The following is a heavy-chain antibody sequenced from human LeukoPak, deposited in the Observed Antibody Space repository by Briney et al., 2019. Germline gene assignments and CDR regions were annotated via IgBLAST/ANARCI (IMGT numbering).Heavy chain of an antibody. CDR2: LFYSGNM. CDR3: ARENIVSTRDFDC. CDR1: GGSIYTGHYY. V-gene: IGHV4-39*07. D-gene: IGHD5/OR15-5a*01. J-gene: IGHJ4*02. Sequence: SEPLSLPCTVSGGSIYTGHYYGAWIRQPPGKGLEGIGSLFYSGNMYYSPSLKSRVTISVDTSKNQFSLNLNSVTAADTAVYYCARENIVSTRDFDCWGQGTLVTVSS.